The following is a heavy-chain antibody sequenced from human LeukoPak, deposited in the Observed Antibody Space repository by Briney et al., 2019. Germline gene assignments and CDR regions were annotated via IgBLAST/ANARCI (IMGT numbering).Heavy chain of an antibody. CDR2: INPSGGST. CDR3: ARVGPYCSSTSCYSGGNWFDP. CDR1: GYTFTSYY. Sequence: ASVKVSCKASGYTFTSYYMHWVRQAPGQGLEWMGVINPSGGSTSYAQKFQGRVTMTRDTSTSTVYMELSSLRSEDTAVYYCARVGPYCSSTSCYSGGNWFDPWGQGTLVTVSS. J-gene: IGHJ5*02. D-gene: IGHD2-2*01. V-gene: IGHV1-46*01.